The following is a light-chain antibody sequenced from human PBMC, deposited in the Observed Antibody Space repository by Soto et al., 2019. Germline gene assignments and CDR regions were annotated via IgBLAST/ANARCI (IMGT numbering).Light chain of an antibody. CDR1: QSVDSNF. CDR3: QQFRNWPWT. V-gene: IGKV3-20*01. J-gene: IGKJ1*01. Sequence: EIVLTQSPGTLSLSPGERATLSCRANQSVDSNFLAWNQQKPGQAPRLLIYATSTRATGIPDRFSGSGSGTDFTLTISSLQSEDFAVYYCQQFRNWPWTFGQGTKVDIK. CDR2: ATS.